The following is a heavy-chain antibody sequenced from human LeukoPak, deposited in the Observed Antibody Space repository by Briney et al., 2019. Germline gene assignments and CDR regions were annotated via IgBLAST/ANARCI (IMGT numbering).Heavy chain of an antibody. Sequence: PGGSLRLSCAASGFTFSSYAMHWVRQAPGKGLEWVAVISYDGSNKYYADSVKGRFTISRDNSKNTLYLQMNSLRAEDAAVYYCAKISCGGDCYKYYFDYWGQGTLVTVSS. CDR2: ISYDGSNK. CDR3: AKISCGGDCYKYYFDY. D-gene: IGHD2-21*02. V-gene: IGHV3-30*04. CDR1: GFTFSSYA. J-gene: IGHJ4*02.